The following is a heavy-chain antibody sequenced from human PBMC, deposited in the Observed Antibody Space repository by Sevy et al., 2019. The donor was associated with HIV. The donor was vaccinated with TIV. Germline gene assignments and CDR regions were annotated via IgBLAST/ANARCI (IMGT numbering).Heavy chain of an antibody. D-gene: IGHD6-19*01. CDR1: GFTFDDYA. CDR3: AKGIGYSNGWYSWFDS. J-gene: IGHJ5*01. V-gene: IGHV3-9*01. CDR2: SSWNSGSI. Sequence: GGSLRLSCVASGFTFDDYAMHWVRQAPGKDPEWVSGSSWNSGSIGYAESVKGRFTISRDNAKNSLYLQMNSLRVEVTALYYCAKGIGYSNGWYSWFDSWGQGTLVTVSS.